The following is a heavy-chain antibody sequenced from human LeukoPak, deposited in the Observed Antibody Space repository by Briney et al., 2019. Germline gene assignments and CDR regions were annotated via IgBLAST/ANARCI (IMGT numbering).Heavy chain of an antibody. CDR1: GFTLSSYS. CDR3: AKDLVGGIVVVPAAKSVGYFDY. J-gene: IGHJ4*02. Sequence: GGSLRLSCAASGFTLSSYSMNWVRQAPGKGLEWVSYISSSSSTIYYADSVKGRFTISRDNSKNTLYLQMNSLRAEDTAVYYCAKDLVGGIVVVPAAKSVGYFDYWGQGTLATVSS. V-gene: IGHV3-48*01. CDR2: ISSSSSTI. D-gene: IGHD2-2*01.